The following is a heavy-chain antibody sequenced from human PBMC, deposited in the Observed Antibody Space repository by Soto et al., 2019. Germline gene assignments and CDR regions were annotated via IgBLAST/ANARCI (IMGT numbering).Heavy chain of an antibody. Sequence: EVELVETGGGLIQPGGSLRLSCAASGFTVSSSSMSWVRQAPGKGLEWVSLIYADGATYYGDSVKGRFTISRDTCKNTLSLQMTSLRADDTAVYYCARDDSFLGAPFHYWGQGTLVTVSS. J-gene: IGHJ4*02. D-gene: IGHD3-16*01. CDR1: GFTVSSSS. CDR2: IYADGAT. V-gene: IGHV3-53*02. CDR3: ARDDSFLGAPFHY.